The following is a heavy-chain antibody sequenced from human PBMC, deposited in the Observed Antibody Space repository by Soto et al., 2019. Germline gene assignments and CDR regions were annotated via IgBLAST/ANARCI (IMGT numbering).Heavy chain of an antibody. CDR3: AAALGSPAMGYYYYMDV. Sequence: SVKVSCKATGFTFTSSATQWVRQARGQRLEWIGWIVVGSGNTNYAQKFQERVTITRDMSTSTAYMELSSLRSEDTAVYYCAAALGSPAMGYYYYMDVWGKGTTVTVSS. J-gene: IGHJ6*03. V-gene: IGHV1-58*02. CDR2: IVVGSGNT. CDR1: GFTFTSSA. D-gene: IGHD1-26*01.